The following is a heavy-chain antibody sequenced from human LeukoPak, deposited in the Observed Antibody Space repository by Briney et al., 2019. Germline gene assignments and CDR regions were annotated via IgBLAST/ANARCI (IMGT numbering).Heavy chain of an antibody. J-gene: IGHJ4*02. CDR1: GFTFSSDW. D-gene: IGHD5-24*01. Sequence: PGGSLRLSCAASGFTFSSDWMHWVRQAPGKGLEWVSAISGSGGSTYYADSVKGRFTISRDNSKNSLYLQMDSLRADDTALYYCASSLLATMGPLFYWGLGALVTVSS. CDR2: ISGSGGST. V-gene: IGHV3-23*01. CDR3: ASSLLATMGPLFY.